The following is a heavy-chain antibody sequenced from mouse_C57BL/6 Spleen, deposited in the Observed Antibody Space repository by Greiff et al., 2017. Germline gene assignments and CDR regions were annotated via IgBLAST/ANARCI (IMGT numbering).Heavy chain of an antibody. Sequence: EVKLEESGPGLVNPSPSLSLTCSVTGYSITSGYYWNWIRQFPGNKLEWMGYISYDGSNNYNPSLKNRISITRDTSKNQFFLKLNSVTTEDTATYYCAREGVYDYDDYWGQGTTLTVSS. D-gene: IGHD2-4*01. J-gene: IGHJ2*01. V-gene: IGHV3-6*01. CDR1: GYSITSGYY. CDR3: AREGVYDYDDY. CDR2: ISYDGSN.